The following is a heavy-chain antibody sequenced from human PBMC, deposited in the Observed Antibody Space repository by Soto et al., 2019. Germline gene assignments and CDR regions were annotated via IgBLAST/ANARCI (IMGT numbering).Heavy chain of an antibody. V-gene: IGHV4-30-4*01. Sequence: QVQLQESGPGLVKPSQTLSLTCTVSGGSISSGDYYWSWIRQPPGKGLEWIGYIYYSGSTYYKPSLQSRVTISVDRSNTQFSLKLSSVTAEDTAVYYCDRDLVSGCYRDGYDAFDIWGQGTMVTVSS. CDR3: DRDLVSGCYRDGYDAFDI. CDR1: GGSISSGDYY. J-gene: IGHJ3*02. CDR2: IYYSGST. D-gene: IGHD3-16*02.